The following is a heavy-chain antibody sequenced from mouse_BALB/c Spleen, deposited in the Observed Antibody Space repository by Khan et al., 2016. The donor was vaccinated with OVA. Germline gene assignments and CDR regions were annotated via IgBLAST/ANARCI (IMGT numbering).Heavy chain of an antibody. J-gene: IGHJ1*01. CDR2: IAPANGNT. CDR1: GFNIKDTY. CDR3: ARPSYDPRDFEV. V-gene: IGHV14-3*02. Sequence: EVQLVESGAELVKPGASVKLSCTASGFNIKDTYLHWVKQRPEQGLEWIGRIAPANGNTKYDPKFQGKATITADTSSNKSYLQLNSLTSEDTAVYYCARPSYDPRDFEVWGAGTTVTVSS. D-gene: IGHD2-3*01.